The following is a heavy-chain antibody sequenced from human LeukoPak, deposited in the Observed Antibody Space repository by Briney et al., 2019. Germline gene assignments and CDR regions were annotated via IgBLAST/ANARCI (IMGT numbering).Heavy chain of an antibody. CDR3: ATSLKGANWFDP. J-gene: IGHJ5*02. V-gene: IGHV4-39*01. D-gene: IGHD3-16*01. Sequence: SETLSLTCTVSGGSISSSSLYWNWHRQPPGKGPEWIGSIYYTGTTYYNPSLKSRVTISVDTSRNQFSLKVSSVTAADTAVYYCATSLKGANWFDPWGQGTLVTVSS. CDR2: IYYTGTT. CDR1: GGSISSSSLY.